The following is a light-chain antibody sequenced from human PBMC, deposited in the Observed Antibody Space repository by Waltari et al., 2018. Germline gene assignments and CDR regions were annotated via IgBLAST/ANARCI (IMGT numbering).Light chain of an antibody. V-gene: IGLV2-11*01. J-gene: IGLJ3*02. Sequence: QSALTQPRSVSGAPGPSVTIACTGSSNDVGGSPVVPWYHLHPGKAPKLIIYDVTKRPSGVPDRFSGSKSANTASLTISGLQSEDEADYYCCSSIGATSDWVFGGGTRVTVL. CDR2: DVT. CDR3: CSSIGATSDWV. CDR1: SNDVGGSPV.